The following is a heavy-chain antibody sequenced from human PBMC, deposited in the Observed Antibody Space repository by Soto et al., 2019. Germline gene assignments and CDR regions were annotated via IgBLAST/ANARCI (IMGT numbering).Heavy chain of an antibody. Sequence: GGSLRLSCAASGFTFSSYGMHWVRQAPGKGLEWVAVISYDGSNKYYADSVKGRFTISRDNSKNTLYLQMNSLRAEDTAVYYCAKVPYDILTGYYSNWFDPWGQGTLVTVSS. CDR2: ISYDGSNK. J-gene: IGHJ5*02. CDR3: AKVPYDILTGYYSNWFDP. V-gene: IGHV3-30*18. CDR1: GFTFSSYG. D-gene: IGHD3-9*01.